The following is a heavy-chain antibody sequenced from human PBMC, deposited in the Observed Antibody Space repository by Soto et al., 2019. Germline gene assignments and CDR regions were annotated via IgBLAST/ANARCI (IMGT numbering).Heavy chain of an antibody. V-gene: IGHV1-3*01. D-gene: IGHD2-15*01. Sequence: ASVKVSCKASGYTFTSYDINWVRQATGQGLEWMGWINAGNGNTKYSQKFQGRVTITRDTSASTAYMELSSLRSEDTAVYYCVLGYCSGGSCSEFDYWGQGTLVTVSS. CDR1: GYTFTSYD. CDR3: VLGYCSGGSCSEFDY. CDR2: INAGNGNT. J-gene: IGHJ4*02.